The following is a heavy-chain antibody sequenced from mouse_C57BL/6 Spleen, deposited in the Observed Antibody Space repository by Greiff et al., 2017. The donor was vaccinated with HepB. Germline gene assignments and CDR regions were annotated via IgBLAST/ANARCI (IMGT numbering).Heavy chain of an antibody. V-gene: IGHV14-4*01. D-gene: IGHD1-1*02. CDR2: IDPENGDT. Sequence: XQLKQSGAELVRPGASVKLSCTASGFNIKDDYMHWVKQRPEQGLEWIGWIDPENGDTEYASKFQGKATITADTSSNTAYLQLSSLTSEDTAVYYCTRLSYGPFFDYWGQGTTLTVSS. J-gene: IGHJ2*01. CDR1: GFNIKDDY. CDR3: TRLSYGPFFDY.